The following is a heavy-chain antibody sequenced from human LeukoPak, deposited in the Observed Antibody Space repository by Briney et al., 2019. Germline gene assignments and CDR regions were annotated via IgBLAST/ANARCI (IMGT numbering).Heavy chain of an antibody. CDR2: ISYDGSNK. CDR1: GFTFSSYG. Sequence: PGRSLRLSCAASGFTFSSYGMHGVRQAPGKGLEWVAVISYDGSNKYYADSVKGRFTISRDNSKDTLYLQMNSLRAEDTAVYYCAKGQQQLVPMGYYFDYWGQGTLVTVSS. D-gene: IGHD6-13*01. CDR3: AKGQQQLVPMGYYFDY. J-gene: IGHJ4*02. V-gene: IGHV3-30*18.